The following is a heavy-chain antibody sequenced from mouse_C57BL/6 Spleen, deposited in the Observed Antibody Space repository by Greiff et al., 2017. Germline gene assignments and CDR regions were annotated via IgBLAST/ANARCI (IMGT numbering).Heavy chain of an antibody. Sequence: EVKLVESGGGLVKPGGSLKLSCAASGFTFSDYGMHWVRQAPEKGLEWVAYISSGSSTIYYADTVKGRFTISRDNAKNTLFLQMTSLRSEDTAMYYCATYYGYDWFAYWGQGDLVTVSA. V-gene: IGHV5-17*01. J-gene: IGHJ3*01. CDR3: ATYYGYDWFAY. CDR2: ISSGSSTI. CDR1: GFTFSDYG. D-gene: IGHD2-9*01.